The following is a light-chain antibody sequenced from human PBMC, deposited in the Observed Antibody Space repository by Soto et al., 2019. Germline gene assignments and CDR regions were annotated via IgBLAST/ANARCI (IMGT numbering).Light chain of an antibody. CDR3: QQHAGYPFT. CDR2: GTA. J-gene: IGKJ4*01. CDR1: QGSGTL. Sequence: DIQLTQSPSAMSASVGDRVTITCRASQGSGTLLTWFQQKPGRVPKRLIYGTANLQNGVPTRFSGTGSGTEFTLTISSLQLEDFATYYCQQHAGYPFTFGGGTKVEIK. V-gene: IGKV1-17*03.